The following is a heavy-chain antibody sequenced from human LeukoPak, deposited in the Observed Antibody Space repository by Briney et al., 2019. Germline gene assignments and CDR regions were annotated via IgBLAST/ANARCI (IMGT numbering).Heavy chain of an antibody. Sequence: EASVKVSCRASGYTFNTYGISWVRQALGQGLEWMGWISTYNGDTNYVQNLQGRVTMTTDTSTSTAYMELMSLRSDDTAVYYCLRDALRPRLTPDYWGQGTLVTVSS. CDR1: GYTFNTYG. V-gene: IGHV1-18*01. J-gene: IGHJ4*02. CDR2: ISTYNGDT. D-gene: IGHD2-15*01. CDR3: LRDALRPRLTPDY.